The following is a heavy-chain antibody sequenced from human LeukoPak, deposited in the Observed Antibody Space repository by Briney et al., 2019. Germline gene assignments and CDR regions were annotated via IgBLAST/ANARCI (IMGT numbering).Heavy chain of an antibody. J-gene: IGHJ4*02. Sequence: SETLSLTCTVSGASISTYFWTWIRQPAGKGLEWIGCIYPNGAINYNPSLKSRVTMSVDTSKNQFSLKLISVTAADTAVYYCARRYALRYFDWFADYWGQGTLVTVSS. CDR3: ARRYALRYFDWFADY. D-gene: IGHD3-9*01. CDR1: GASISTYF. CDR2: IYPNGAI. V-gene: IGHV4-4*07.